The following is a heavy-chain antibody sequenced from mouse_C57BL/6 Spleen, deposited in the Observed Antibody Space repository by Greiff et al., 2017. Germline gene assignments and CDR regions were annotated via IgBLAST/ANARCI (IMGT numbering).Heavy chain of an antibody. CDR3: TRYAFYGSSSYYFDY. CDR2: IDPETGGT. CDR1: GYTFTDYE. V-gene: IGHV1-15*01. Sequence: VQLQQSGAELVRPGASVTLSCKASGYTFTDYEMHWVKQTPVHGLAWIGAIDPETGGTAYNQKFKGKAILTADKSSSTAYMELRSLTSEDSAVYYCTRYAFYGSSSYYFDYWGQGTTLTVSS. D-gene: IGHD1-1*01. J-gene: IGHJ2*01.